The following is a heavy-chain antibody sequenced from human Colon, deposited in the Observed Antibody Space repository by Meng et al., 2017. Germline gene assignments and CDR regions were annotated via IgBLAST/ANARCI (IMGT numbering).Heavy chain of an antibody. Sequence: QVQLVQSGSELKKPGASVKVTCKTSGYLFSYYAMNWVRQAPGRGLGGMGWSNTKTGDPTYAQAFTGRFVFSLDTSVSTAYLEINGLKADDTAVYYCAREGSDSWMDYWGQGTLVTVSS. D-gene: IGHD6-13*01. V-gene: IGHV7-4-1*02. CDR2: SNTKTGDP. CDR3: AREGSDSWMDY. J-gene: IGHJ4*02. CDR1: GYLFSYYA.